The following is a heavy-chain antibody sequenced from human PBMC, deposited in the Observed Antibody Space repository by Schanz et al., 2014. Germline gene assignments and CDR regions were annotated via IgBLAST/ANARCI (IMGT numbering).Heavy chain of an antibody. V-gene: IGHV1-8*02. CDR1: GYTFTSYD. CDR2: MNPNSGNT. D-gene: IGHD3-16*01. Sequence: QVQLVQSGAEVKKPGASVRLSCEASGYTFTSYDINWVRQAPGQGLEWMGWMNPNSGNTGYAQRSQGRVTMTRNTSITTAYLELSSLRSGDTAVYYCTKGRTFGRWGQGTLVTVSS. J-gene: IGHJ4*02. CDR3: TKGRTFGR.